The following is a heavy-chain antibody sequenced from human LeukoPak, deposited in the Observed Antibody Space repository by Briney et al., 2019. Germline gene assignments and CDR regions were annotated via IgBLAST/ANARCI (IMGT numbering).Heavy chain of an antibody. V-gene: IGHV3-74*01. CDR1: GFTFSSYW. J-gene: IGHJ4*02. CDR2: INSDGSST. CDR3: AREFWSGYWDY. D-gene: IGHD3-3*01. Sequence: GGSLRLSCAASGFTFSSYWMHWVRQAPGKGLVWVSRINSDGSSTTYADSVKGRFTISRDNSKNTLYLQMNSLRAEDTAVYYCAREFWSGYWDYWGQGTLVTVSS.